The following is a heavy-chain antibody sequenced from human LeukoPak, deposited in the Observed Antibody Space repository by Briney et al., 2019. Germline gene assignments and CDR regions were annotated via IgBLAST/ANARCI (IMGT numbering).Heavy chain of an antibody. CDR1: GFTFSSYS. V-gene: IGHV3-48*02. J-gene: IGHJ4*02. CDR2: ISTTSVM. D-gene: IGHD4-17*01. CDR3: ARYRDYAFDY. Sequence: GGSLRLSCGASGFTFSSYSMNWVRQAPGKGLEWISYISTTSVMYYADSVKGRFTISRDNAKNSLYLQMNSLRDEDTAVYYCARYRDYAFDYWGQGTLVTVSS.